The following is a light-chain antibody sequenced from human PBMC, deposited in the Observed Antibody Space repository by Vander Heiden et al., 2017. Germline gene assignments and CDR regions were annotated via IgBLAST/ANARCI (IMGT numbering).Light chain of an antibody. CDR1: SLRSYY. J-gene: IGLJ2*01. CDR2: GKN. CDR3: NSRDSSGNHLV. Sequence: SSELTQAPAVSVALGQTVRITCQGDSLRSYYASWYQQKPGQAPVLVIYGKNNRPSGIPDRFSGSSSGNTASLIITGAQAEDEADYYCNSRDSSGNHLVFGGGTKLTVL. V-gene: IGLV3-19*01.